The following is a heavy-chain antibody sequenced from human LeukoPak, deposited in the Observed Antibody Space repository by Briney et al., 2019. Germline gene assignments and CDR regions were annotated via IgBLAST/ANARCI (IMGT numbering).Heavy chain of an antibody. D-gene: IGHD6-6*01. CDR3: ASEYSSSSEEDYYYYYMTS. Sequence: ASVKVSCKASGYTFTGYYMHWVRQAPGQGLEWMGWINPNSGGTNYAQKFQGRVTMTRDTSISTAYMELSRLRSDDTAVYYCASEYSSSSEEDYYYYYMTSGAKGPRSPSP. J-gene: IGHJ6*03. CDR1: GYTFTGYY. V-gene: IGHV1-2*02. CDR2: INPNSGGT.